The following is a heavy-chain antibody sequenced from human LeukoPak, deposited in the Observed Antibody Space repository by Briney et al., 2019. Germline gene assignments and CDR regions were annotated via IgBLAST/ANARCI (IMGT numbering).Heavy chain of an antibody. J-gene: IGHJ5*02. V-gene: IGHV4-59*12. CDR2: IYYSGST. CDR3: ARDLLETYDFWSGYYTSWFDP. Sequence: PSETLSLTCTVSGGSISSYYWSWIRQPPGKGLEWIGYIYYSGSTNYNPSLKSRVTMSVDTSKNQFSLKLSSVTAADTAVYYCARDLLETYDFWSGYYTSWFDPWGQGTLVTVSS. D-gene: IGHD3-3*01. CDR1: GGSISSYY.